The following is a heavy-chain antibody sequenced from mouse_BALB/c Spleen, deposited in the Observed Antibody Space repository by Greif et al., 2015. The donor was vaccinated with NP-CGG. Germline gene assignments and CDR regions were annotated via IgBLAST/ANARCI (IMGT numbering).Heavy chain of an antibody. J-gene: IGHJ4*01. D-gene: IGHD1-1*01. CDR3: ARRGIYYGRESYAMDY. V-gene: IGHV1-9*01. CDR2: ILPGSGST. Sequence: QVQLKESGAELMKPGASVKISCKATGYTFSSYWIEWVKQRPGHGLEWIGEILPGSGSTNYNEKFKGKATFTADTSSNTAYMQLSSLTSEDSAVYYCARRGIYYGRESYAMDYWGQGTSVTVSS. CDR1: GYTFSSYW.